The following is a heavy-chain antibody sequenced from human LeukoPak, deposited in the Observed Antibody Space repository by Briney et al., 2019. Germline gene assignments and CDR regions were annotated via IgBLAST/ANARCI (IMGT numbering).Heavy chain of an antibody. V-gene: IGHV1-2*06. CDR1: GYTFTHYH. J-gene: IGHJ4*02. CDR3: ARDGLSGWYDY. CDR2: INPNSGGT. D-gene: IGHD6-19*01. Sequence: ASVKVSFKASGYTFTHYHIYWVRQALGQGLEWMGRINPNSGGTNYAQKFQGRVTMTRDTSISTAYMELSRLRSDDTAVYYCARDGLSGWYDYWGQGTLVTISS.